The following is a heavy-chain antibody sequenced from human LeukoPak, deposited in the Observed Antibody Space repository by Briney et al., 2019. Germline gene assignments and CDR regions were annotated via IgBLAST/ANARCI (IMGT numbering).Heavy chain of an antibody. CDR2: IYYSGST. CDR3: ARVALQLWPRFGY. D-gene: IGHD5-18*01. Sequence: SETLSLTCTVSGGSISSYYWSWIRQPPGKGLEWIGYIYYSGSTNYNPSLKSRVTISVDTSKNQFSLKLSSVTAADTAVYYCARVALQLWPRFGYWGQGTLVTVSS. V-gene: IGHV4-59*01. CDR1: GGSISSYY. J-gene: IGHJ4*02.